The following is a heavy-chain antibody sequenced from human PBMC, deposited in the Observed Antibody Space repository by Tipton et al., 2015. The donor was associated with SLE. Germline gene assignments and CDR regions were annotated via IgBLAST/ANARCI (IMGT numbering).Heavy chain of an antibody. CDR3: ARRPRCNYVNGMDV. V-gene: IGHV1-46*01. CDR1: GYTFTSYY. D-gene: IGHD4-11*01. J-gene: IGHJ6*02. CDR2: INRSGGST. Sequence: QSGPEVKKPGASVTGSCTAYGYTFTSYYIHWVRQAPGQGLEWMGIINRSGGSTSYAQKFQGRVTMTRDTSTSTVYMELSSLRSENTAVYYCARRPRCNYVNGMDVWGQGTTVSV.